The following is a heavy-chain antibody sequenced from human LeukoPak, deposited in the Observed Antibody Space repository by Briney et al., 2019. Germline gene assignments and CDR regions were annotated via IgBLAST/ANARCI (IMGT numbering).Heavy chain of an antibody. CDR2: IYSGGST. D-gene: IGHD4-17*01. Sequence: GGSLRLSCAASGFTVSSNYMSWVRQAPGKGLEWVSVIYSGGSTYYADSVKSRFTISRDNSKNTLYLQMNSLRAEDTAVYYCARGGQDYGDAPYNWFDPWGQGTLVTVSS. CDR1: GFTVSSNY. CDR3: ARGGQDYGDAPYNWFDP. J-gene: IGHJ5*02. V-gene: IGHV3-53*01.